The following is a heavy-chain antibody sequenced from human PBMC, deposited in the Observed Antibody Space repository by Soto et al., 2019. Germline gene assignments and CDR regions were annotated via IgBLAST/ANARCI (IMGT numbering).Heavy chain of an antibody. CDR1: GFTFSSYA. CDR3: ARDPREWEQRLFDF. J-gene: IGHJ4*02. V-gene: IGHV3-23*01. CDR2: ISGNGGST. D-gene: IGHD1-26*01. Sequence: GGSLRLSCSASGFTFSSYAMSWVRQAPGKGLEWVSGISGNGGSTCYADSVQGRFTISRDNARNSLYLQMNSLRDEDTAVYYCARDPREWEQRLFDFWGQGTLVTVSS.